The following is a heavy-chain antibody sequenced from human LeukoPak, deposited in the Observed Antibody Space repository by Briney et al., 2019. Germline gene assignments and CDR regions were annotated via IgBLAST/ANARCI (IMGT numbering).Heavy chain of an antibody. Sequence: GASVKVSCKASGYTFTSYGISWVRQAPGQGLEWMGWMNPNSGNTGYAQNFQGRVTMTRNTSISTAYMELSSLRSEDTAVYYCARAGRITMVRGVIIKVPYYYYYMDVWGKGTTVTVSS. CDR1: GYTFTSYG. CDR2: MNPNSGNT. V-gene: IGHV1-8*02. CDR3: ARAGRITMVRGVIIKVPYYYYYMDV. D-gene: IGHD3-10*01. J-gene: IGHJ6*03.